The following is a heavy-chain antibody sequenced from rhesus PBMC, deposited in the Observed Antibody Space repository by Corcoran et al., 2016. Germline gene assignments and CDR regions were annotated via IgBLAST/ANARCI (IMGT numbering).Heavy chain of an antibody. J-gene: IGHJ4*01. CDR3: ASLSIAAAGTRDY. CDR1: GGSISGYYY. D-gene: IGHD6-25*01. Sequence: QVKLQQWGEGLVKPSETLSLTCAVYGGSISGYYYWIWIRQAPGNGLEWIGNIMGRSATTNSKPSLRHRVPISKDPDKTQFSLRLSFVTAADTAVDYCASLSIAAAGTRDYWGQGVLVTVSS. V-gene: IGHV4-73*01. CDR2: IMGRSATT.